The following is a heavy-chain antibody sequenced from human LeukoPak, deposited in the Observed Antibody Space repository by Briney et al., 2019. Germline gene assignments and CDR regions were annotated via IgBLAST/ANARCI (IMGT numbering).Heavy chain of an antibody. Sequence: TSESLSLTCTVSTDSLHSGGPYWAWIRQPPGRGLEWLASFSCGGSPYYTPALKSRLTICLGPSKTQFSLELTSVTAADTATYFCARYVDYDVSSGPQIYSDSWGEGTLVTVYS. V-gene: IGHV4-39*01. CDR1: TDSLHSGGPY. D-gene: IGHD3-3*01. CDR2: FSCGGSP. CDR3: ARYVDYDVSSGPQIYSDS. J-gene: IGHJ4*02.